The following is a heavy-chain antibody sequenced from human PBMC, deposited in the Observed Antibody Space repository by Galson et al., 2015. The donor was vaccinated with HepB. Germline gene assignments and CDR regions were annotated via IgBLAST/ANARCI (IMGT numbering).Heavy chain of an antibody. D-gene: IGHD5-24*01. CDR3: ARGDGYNFWRY. CDR1: GFTVSSYY. Sequence: SLRLSCAASGFTVSSYYMSWVRQAPGKGLEWVSVFYIDGNTYYAGSVMGRFTISRDMSENTVYLQMNSLRPEDTAFYYCARGDGYNFWRYWGQGTLVSVSS. V-gene: IGHV3-53*01. CDR2: FYIDGNT. J-gene: IGHJ4*02.